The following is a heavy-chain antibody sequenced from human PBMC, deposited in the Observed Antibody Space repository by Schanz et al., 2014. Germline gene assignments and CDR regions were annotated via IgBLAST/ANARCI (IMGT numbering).Heavy chain of an antibody. Sequence: EVQLLESGGGLVQPGGSLKLSCAGSGFTFSSYAMSWVRQTPGKGLEWVSVISGSGVTIYYADSVKGRFTISRDTSKNTLYLLLNSLRAEDTAVYYCARPSDSSWYMDVWGKGTTVTVSS. CDR3: ARPSDSSWYMDV. J-gene: IGHJ6*03. D-gene: IGHD2-21*02. CDR1: GFTFSSYA. CDR2: ISGSGVTI. V-gene: IGHV3-23*01.